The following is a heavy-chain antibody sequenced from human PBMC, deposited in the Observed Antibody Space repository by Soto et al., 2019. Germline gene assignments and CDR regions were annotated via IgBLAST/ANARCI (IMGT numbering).Heavy chain of an antibody. J-gene: IGHJ6*02. Sequence: PSETLSLTCTVSGGSISSSSYYWGWIRQPPGKGLEWIGSIYYSGSTYYNPSLKSRVTISVDTSKNQFSLKLSSVTAADTAVYYCARQVRGYYGSGTPSRYYGMDVWGQGTTVTVSS. CDR2: IYYSGST. CDR1: GGSISSSSYY. V-gene: IGHV4-39*01. CDR3: ARQVRGYYGSGTPSRYYGMDV. D-gene: IGHD3-10*01.